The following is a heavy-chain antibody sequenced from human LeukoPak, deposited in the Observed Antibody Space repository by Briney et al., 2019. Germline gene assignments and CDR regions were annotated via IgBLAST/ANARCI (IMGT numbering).Heavy chain of an antibody. J-gene: IGHJ4*02. D-gene: IGHD1-14*01. CDR2: IRFDGNSK. Sequence: GGSLRLSCAPSGFTLSTYGMHWVRQAPGKGLEWVAFIRFDGNSKFYGDSVKGRFTISRDNAKNSLYLQMNYLRPEDTAVYYCARQDHGPDYWGQGTLVTVSS. V-gene: IGHV3-30*02. CDR1: GFTLSTYG. CDR3: ARQDHGPDY.